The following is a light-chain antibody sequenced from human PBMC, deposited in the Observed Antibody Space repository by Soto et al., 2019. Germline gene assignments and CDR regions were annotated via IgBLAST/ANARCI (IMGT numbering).Light chain of an antibody. CDR1: QSLVHGDGNTY. Sequence: DIVMTQTPLSSPVTLGQPASISCRSSQSLVHGDGNTYLYWFQQRPGQPPRLLIYRISNRSSGVPDRFSGSGAGTDFTLEISRVEAEDVGVYYCLQATQFPWTFGQGTKVEIK. CDR3: LQATQFPWT. J-gene: IGKJ1*01. CDR2: RIS. V-gene: IGKV2-24*01.